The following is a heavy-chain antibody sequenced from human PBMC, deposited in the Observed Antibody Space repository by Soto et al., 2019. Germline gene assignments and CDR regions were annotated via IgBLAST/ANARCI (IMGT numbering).Heavy chain of an antibody. J-gene: IGHJ6*02. Sequence: PGGSLRLSCTASGFTFGDYAMSWVRQAPGKGLEWVGFIRSKAYGGTTEYAASVKGRFTISRDDSKSIAYLQMNSLKTEDTAVYYCTRDTQRITMIAVVNGYGMDVWGQGTTVTVSS. V-gene: IGHV3-49*04. CDR2: IRSKAYGGTT. CDR3: TRDTQRITMIAVVNGYGMDV. D-gene: IGHD3-22*01. CDR1: GFTFGDYA.